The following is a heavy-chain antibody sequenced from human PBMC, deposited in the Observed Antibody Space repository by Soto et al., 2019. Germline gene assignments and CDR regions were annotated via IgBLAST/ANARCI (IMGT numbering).Heavy chain of an antibody. J-gene: IGHJ2*01. D-gene: IGHD3-3*01. Sequence: QVQLVHSGAEVKKPGASVKVSCKTYGYTFSDYFLHWVRQAPGQGPEWMGFVNTKRGGTEYAQKFQGRVAMTRNTSISTVYMDLSRLTSDDTAVYYCARDSGIPGRFWYFDIWGRGTMVTVSS. CDR2: VNTKRGGT. V-gene: IGHV1-2*02. CDR3: ARDSGIPGRFWYFDI. CDR1: GYTFSDYF.